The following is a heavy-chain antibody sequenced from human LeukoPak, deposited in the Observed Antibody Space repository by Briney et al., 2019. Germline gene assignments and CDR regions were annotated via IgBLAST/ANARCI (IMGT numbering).Heavy chain of an antibody. CDR1: GFTFSNYE. J-gene: IGHJ4*02. CDR2: ISVSASPM. Sequence: GGSLRLPCAASGFTFSNYEMTWVRQAPGKGLEWVSYISVSASPMYYADSVKGRFTISRDNAKNSLYLQMNSLRAEDTAVYYCARKSGDLDYWCQGTLVTVSS. D-gene: IGHD3-10*01. V-gene: IGHV3-48*03. CDR3: ARKSGDLDY.